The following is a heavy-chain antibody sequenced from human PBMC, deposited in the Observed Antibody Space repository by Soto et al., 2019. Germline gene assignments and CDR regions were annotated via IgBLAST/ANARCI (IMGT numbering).Heavy chain of an antibody. CDR1: GFSLSTSGVG. CDR3: AHNSIAAAVNY. J-gene: IGHJ4*02. V-gene: IGHV2-5*02. Sequence: QITLKESGPTLVKPTQTLTLTCTFSGFSLSTSGVGVGWIRQPPGKALEGLALIYWDEDKRYSPSLKSRLTITKDTSKNQVVLTMTNMDPVDTATYYCAHNSIAAAVNYWGQGTLVTVSS. D-gene: IGHD6-13*01. CDR2: IYWDEDK.